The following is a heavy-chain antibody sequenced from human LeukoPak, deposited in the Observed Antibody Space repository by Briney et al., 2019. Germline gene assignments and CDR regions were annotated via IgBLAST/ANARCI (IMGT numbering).Heavy chain of an antibody. Sequence: SVKVSCKASGGTFSSYAISWVRQAPGQGLEWMGGIIPIFGTANYAQKFQGRVTITTDESTSTAYMELSSLRSEDTAVYYCAREDSGYCSSTSCSGGTDGTWGQGTLVTVSS. D-gene: IGHD2-2*01. J-gene: IGHJ5*02. CDR1: GGTFSSYA. CDR2: IIPIFGTA. V-gene: IGHV1-69*05. CDR3: AREDSGYCSSTSCSGGTDGT.